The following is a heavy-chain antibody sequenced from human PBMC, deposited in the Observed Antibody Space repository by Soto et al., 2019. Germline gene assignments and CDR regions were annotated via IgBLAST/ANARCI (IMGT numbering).Heavy chain of an antibody. CDR2: TLYSGRT. J-gene: IGHJ3*02. CDR3: ARDGEGAKAGPFNI. D-gene: IGHD6-19*01. CDR1: GGSVSSGSYY. V-gene: IGHV4-61*03. Sequence: SEALSLTCTDSGGSVSSGSYYWTWIRRAPGKRLEFIGYTLYSGRTTYNPFLKSRVTISLDTSSNVLSLELTSVTAADTAVYYCARDGEGAKAGPFNIWGPGTMVTV.